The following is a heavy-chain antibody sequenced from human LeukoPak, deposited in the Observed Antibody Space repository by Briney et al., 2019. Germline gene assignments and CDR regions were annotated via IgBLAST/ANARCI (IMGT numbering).Heavy chain of an antibody. CDR1: GGSISSYY. CDR3: ARVAGTTGVDP. V-gene: IGHV4-59*01. D-gene: IGHD1-7*01. CDR2: IYYSGST. J-gene: IGHJ5*02. Sequence: KASETLSLTCTASGGSISSYYWSWIRQPPGKGLEWIGYIYYSGSTNYNPSLKSRVTISVDTSKNQFSLKLSSVTAADTAVYYCARVAGTTGVDPWGQGTLVTVSS.